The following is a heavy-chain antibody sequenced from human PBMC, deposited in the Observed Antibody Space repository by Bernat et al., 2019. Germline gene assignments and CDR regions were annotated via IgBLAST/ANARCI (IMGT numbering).Heavy chain of an antibody. V-gene: IGHV3-74*01. Sequence: EVQLVESGGGLVQPGGSLRLSCAASGFTFSSYWMHWVRQAPGKGLVWVSRINSDGSSTSYAESVKGRFTISRDKAKNTLYMQMKSLRAEDTAVYYCARDRVDAAMVPNLNWFDPWGQGNLVNV. CDR3: ARDRVDAAMVPNLNWFDP. CDR2: INSDGSST. CDR1: GFTFSSYW. J-gene: IGHJ5*02. D-gene: IGHD5-18*01.